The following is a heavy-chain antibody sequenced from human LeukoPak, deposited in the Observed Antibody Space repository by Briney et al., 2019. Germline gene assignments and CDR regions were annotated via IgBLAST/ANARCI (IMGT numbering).Heavy chain of an antibody. CDR2: LETDGDDI. J-gene: IGHJ4*02. CDR1: GFIFSHYG. Sequence: GGSLRLSCGASGFIFSHYGMHWVRQAPGKGLEWVAYLETDGDDIMYGDSVKGRFTISRDNSKNKVYLQMNSLRSEDTAVYYCAKDSGTLHGGPDFWGQGTLVSVSS. V-gene: IGHV3-30*02. D-gene: IGHD3-10*01. CDR3: AKDSGTLHGGPDF.